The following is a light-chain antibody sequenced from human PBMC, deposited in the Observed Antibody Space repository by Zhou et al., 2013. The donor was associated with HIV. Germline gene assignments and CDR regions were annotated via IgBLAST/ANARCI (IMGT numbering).Light chain of an antibody. V-gene: IGKV3-15*01. CDR1: QSVSSK. CDR2: GAS. CDR3: QQYNNWPPTWT. Sequence: EIVMTQFPATLSVSPGERATLSCRASQSVSSKLAWYQQKPGQAPRLLIYGASTRATGIPARFSGSGSGAEFTLTISSMQSEDFAVYYCQQYNNWPPTWTFGQGTKVEIK. J-gene: IGKJ1*01.